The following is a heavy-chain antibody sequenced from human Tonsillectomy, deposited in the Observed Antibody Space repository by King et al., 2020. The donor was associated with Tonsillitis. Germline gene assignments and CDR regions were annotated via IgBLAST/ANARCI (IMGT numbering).Heavy chain of an antibody. CDR3: ARLAMIRGVISDY. Sequence: VQLVESGGGLVQPGGSLRLSCAASGFTFSSYWMHWVRQAPGKGLVWVSRINSDGNITSYADSVKGRFTISRDNAKNTLYLQMNSLRAEDTAVYYCARLAMIRGVISDYWGQGTLVTVSS. J-gene: IGHJ4*02. V-gene: IGHV3-74*01. CDR1: GFTFSSYW. CDR2: INSDGNIT. D-gene: IGHD3-10*01.